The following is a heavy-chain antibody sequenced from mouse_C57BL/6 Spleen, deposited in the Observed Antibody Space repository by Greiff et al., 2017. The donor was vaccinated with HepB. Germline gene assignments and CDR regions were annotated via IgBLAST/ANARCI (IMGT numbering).Heavy chain of an antibody. D-gene: IGHD2-3*01. Sequence: QVQLKQSGAELVKPGASVKLSCKASGYTFTEYTIHWVKQRSGQGLEWIGWFYPGSGSINYNEKFKDKATLTADKSSSTVYMELRRLTSEDSAVYFSARHGDGYHSYWDFDVWGTGTTVTVSS. V-gene: IGHV1-62-2*01. CDR1: GYTFTEYT. J-gene: IGHJ1*03. CDR3: ARHGDGYHSYWDFDV. CDR2: FYPGSGSI.